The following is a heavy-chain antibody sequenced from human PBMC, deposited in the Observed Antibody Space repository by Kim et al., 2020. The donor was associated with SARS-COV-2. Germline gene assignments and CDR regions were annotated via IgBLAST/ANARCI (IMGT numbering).Heavy chain of an antibody. CDR2: INPNTGGT. CDR1: GYTFTGYH. J-gene: IGHJ6*02. D-gene: IGHD2-2*01. CDR3: ASDYCSRPSCYLIGNV. V-gene: IGHV1-2*06. Sequence: ASVKVSCKASGYTFTGYHIQWVRQAPGQGLEWMGRINPNTGGTNYAQKFQGRVTLTRDTSIGTAYMELSRLKSDDTAVYYCASDYCSRPSCYLIGNVWC.